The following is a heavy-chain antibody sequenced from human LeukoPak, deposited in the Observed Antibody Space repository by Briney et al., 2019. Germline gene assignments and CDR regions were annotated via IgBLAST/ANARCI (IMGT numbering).Heavy chain of an antibody. CDR3: ARLFTIFGVGYYGMDV. J-gene: IGHJ6*02. D-gene: IGHD3-3*01. V-gene: IGHV4-34*01. CDR1: GGSISSSSSGYY. Sequence: PSETLSLTCTVSGGSISSSSSGYYWSWIRQPPGKGLEWIGEINHSGSTNYNPSLKSRVTISVDTSKNQFSLKLSSVTAADTAVYYCARLFTIFGVGYYGMDVWGQGTTVTVSS. CDR2: INHSGST.